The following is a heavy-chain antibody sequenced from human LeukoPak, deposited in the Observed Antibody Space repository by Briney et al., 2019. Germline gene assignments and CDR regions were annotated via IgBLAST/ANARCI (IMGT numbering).Heavy chain of an antibody. CDR2: IYNSGTT. CDR1: GGSINSYY. D-gene: IGHD5-24*01. Sequence: SETLSLTCSVSGGSINSYYWSWIRQPPGKGLEWIGRIYNSGTTNYNPSLKSRVTISVDTSKNHFSLKLTSVTAADTAVYYCARGGDGYNYFDYWGRGTLVTVSS. J-gene: IGHJ4*02. V-gene: IGHV4-59*08. CDR3: ARGGDGYNYFDY.